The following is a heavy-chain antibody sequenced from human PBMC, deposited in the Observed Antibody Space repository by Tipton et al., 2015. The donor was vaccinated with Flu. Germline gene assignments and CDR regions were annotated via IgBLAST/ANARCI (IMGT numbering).Heavy chain of an antibody. V-gene: IGHV4-38-2*02. CDR3: ARGPEQWLVNPHYFDY. CDR2: FYHSGST. J-gene: IGHJ4*02. CDR1: GHSISNGYY. Sequence: TLSLTCTVSGHSISNGYYWGWIRQSPGKGLEWIASFYHSGSTSFNPSLRSRVTVSVDTSKNQFSLKLNSVTAADTAVYYCARGPEQWLVNPHYFDYWGQGTLVTVSS. D-gene: IGHD6-19*01.